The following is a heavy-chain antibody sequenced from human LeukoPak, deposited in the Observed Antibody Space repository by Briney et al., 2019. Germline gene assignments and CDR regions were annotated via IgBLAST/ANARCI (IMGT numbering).Heavy chain of an antibody. CDR3: ARDRSGYDRDGMHV. Sequence: GRSLRLSCAASGFTFSSYGIHWVRQAPGRGLEWVAVTWYDGSHKYYADSVKGRFTISRDNSKNTLYLQMNSLRAEDTAVYYCARDRSGYDRDGMHVWGQGTTVIVSS. V-gene: IGHV3-33*01. CDR1: GFTFSSYG. J-gene: IGHJ6*02. CDR2: TWYDGSHK. D-gene: IGHD5-12*01.